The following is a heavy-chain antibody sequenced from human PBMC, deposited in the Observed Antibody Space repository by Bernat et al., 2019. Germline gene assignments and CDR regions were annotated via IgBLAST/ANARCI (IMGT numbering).Heavy chain of an antibody. CDR2: ISYDGSNK. CDR3: AKERNYYYYGMDV. CDR1: GFTFSSYG. J-gene: IGHJ6*02. Sequence: QVQLVESGGGVVQPGRSLRLSCAASGFTFSSYGMHWVRQAPGKGLEWVAVISYDGSNKYYADSVKGRFTISRDNSKNTLYLQMNSLRAEDTAVYYCAKERNYYYYGMDVWGQGTTVTVFS. V-gene: IGHV3-30*18. D-gene: IGHD1-14*01.